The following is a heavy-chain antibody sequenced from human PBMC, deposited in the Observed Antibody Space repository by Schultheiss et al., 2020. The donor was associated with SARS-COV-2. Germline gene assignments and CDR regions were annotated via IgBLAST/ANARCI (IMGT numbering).Heavy chain of an antibody. V-gene: IGHV4-34*01. D-gene: IGHD1-7*01. Sequence: SETLSLTCAVYGGSFSGYYWSWIRQPPGKGLEWIGEINHSGSTYYNPSLKSRVTISVDRSKNQFSLKLSSVTAADTAVYYCARHKVELRGYYYYYMDVWGKGTTVTVSS. CDR2: INHSGST. J-gene: IGHJ6*03. CDR1: GGSFSGYY. CDR3: ARHKVELRGYYYYYMDV.